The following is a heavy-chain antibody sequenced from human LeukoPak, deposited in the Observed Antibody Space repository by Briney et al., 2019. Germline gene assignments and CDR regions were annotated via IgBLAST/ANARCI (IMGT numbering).Heavy chain of an antibody. V-gene: IGHV5-51*01. CDR2: IYPGDSDT. J-gene: IGHJ4*02. D-gene: IGHD5-18*01. CDR1: GYSFTSYW. Sequence: GESLKISCKGSGYSFTSYWIGWVRQMPGKGLEWMGIIYPGDSDTTTSPSFQGQVTISADKSISSAYLQWRSLKASDTAMYYCARGYNYGSVTFDYWGQGTLVTVSS. CDR3: ARGYNYGSVTFDY.